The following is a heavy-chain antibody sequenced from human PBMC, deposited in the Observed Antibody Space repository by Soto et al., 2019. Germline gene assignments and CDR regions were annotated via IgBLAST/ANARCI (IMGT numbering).Heavy chain of an antibody. CDR1: GFTFSSYA. CDR3: AKDFRRFPPRDAFDI. CDR2: ISGSGGST. D-gene: IGHD3-16*01. Sequence: XVSLRLSCAASGFTFSSYAMSGVRQAPGKGLEWVSAISGSGGSTYYADSVKGRFTISRDNSKNTLYLQMNSLRAEDTAVYYCAKDFRRFPPRDAFDIWGQGTMVTVS. V-gene: IGHV3-23*01. J-gene: IGHJ3*02.